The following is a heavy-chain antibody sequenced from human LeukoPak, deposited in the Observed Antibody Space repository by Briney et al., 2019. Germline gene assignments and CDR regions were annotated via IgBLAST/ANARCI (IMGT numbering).Heavy chain of an antibody. D-gene: IGHD4-23*01. V-gene: IGHV4-39*07. Sequence: PSETLSLTCTVSGGSISSSSSYWGWIRQPPGKGLEWIGSIYYSGSTYYNPSLKSRVTISVDTSKNQFSLKLSSVTAADTAVYYCARVSGGNLDYWGQGTLVTVSS. J-gene: IGHJ4*02. CDR3: ARVSGGNLDY. CDR2: IYYSGST. CDR1: GGSISSSSSY.